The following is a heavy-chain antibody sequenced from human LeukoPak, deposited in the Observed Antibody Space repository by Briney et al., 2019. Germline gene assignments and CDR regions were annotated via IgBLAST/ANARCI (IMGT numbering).Heavy chain of an antibody. Sequence: ASVKVSCKASGYTFTSYDINWVRQATGQGLEWMGWMNPNSGNTGYAQKFQGRVTMTRNTSISTAYMELSSLRSEDTAVYYCARATMVRGVTPTGYWGQGTLVTVSS. D-gene: IGHD3-10*01. CDR3: ARATMVRGVTPTGY. V-gene: IGHV1-8*01. CDR2: MNPNSGNT. J-gene: IGHJ4*02. CDR1: GYTFTSYD.